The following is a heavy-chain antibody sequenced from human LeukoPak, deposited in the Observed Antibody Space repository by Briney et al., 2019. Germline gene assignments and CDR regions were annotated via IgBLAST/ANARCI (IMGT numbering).Heavy chain of an antibody. V-gene: IGHV4-34*01. CDR3: ARIRPAALYYYYYYMDV. CDR2: INHSGST. CDR1: GGSFSGYY. Sequence: SETLSLTCAVYGGSFSGYYWSWIRQPPGKGLEWNGEINHSGSTNYNPSLKSRVTISVDTSKNQFSLKLSSVTAADTAVYYCARIRPAALYYYYYYMDVWGKGTTVTVSS. D-gene: IGHD2-2*01. J-gene: IGHJ6*03.